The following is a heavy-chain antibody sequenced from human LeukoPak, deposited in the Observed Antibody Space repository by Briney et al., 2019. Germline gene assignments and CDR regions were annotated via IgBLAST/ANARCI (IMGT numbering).Heavy chain of an antibody. D-gene: IGHD5-12*01. CDR2: ISGSGDNT. Sequence: GETLRLFCAASGFTFSNYGISWVRQAPGKGLEWVSAISGSGDNTYYADSVKGRFTISRDNSKDTVYLQMNSLRDEDTAVYYCAKDMHNSGPLHYWGQGILVTVSS. CDR1: GFTFSNYG. J-gene: IGHJ4*02. V-gene: IGHV3-23*01. CDR3: AKDMHNSGPLHY.